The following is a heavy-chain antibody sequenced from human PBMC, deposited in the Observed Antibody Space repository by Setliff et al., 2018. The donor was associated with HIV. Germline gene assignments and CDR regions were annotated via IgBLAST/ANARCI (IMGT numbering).Heavy chain of an antibody. CDR3: ARDGYYYDSSGHLAYYFDY. CDR1: GYTFTIYA. J-gene: IGHJ4*02. Sequence: GASVKVSCKASGYTFTIYAMNWVRQAPGQGLEWMGWINTNTGKPTYAQGFTGRFVFSLDTSVNTAYLQISSLKAEDIAVYYCARDGYYYDSSGHLAYYFDYWGQGTLVTVSS. CDR2: INTNTGKP. D-gene: IGHD3-22*01. V-gene: IGHV7-4-1*02.